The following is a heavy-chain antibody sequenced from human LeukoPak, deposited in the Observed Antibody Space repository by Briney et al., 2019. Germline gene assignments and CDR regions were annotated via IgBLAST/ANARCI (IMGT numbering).Heavy chain of an antibody. CDR1: GFTFSSYA. CDR2: ISGSGGST. CDR3: ARAGFGVVIQPVDY. V-gene: IGHV3-23*01. Sequence: GGSLRLSCAASGFTFSSYAMSWVRQAPGKGLEWVSAISGSGGSTYYADSVKGRFTISRDNSKNTLYLQMNSLRAEDTAVYYCARAGFGVVIQPVDYWGQGTLVTVSS. D-gene: IGHD3-3*01. J-gene: IGHJ4*02.